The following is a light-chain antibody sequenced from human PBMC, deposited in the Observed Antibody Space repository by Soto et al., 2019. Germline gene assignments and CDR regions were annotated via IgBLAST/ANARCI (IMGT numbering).Light chain of an antibody. CDR2: GES. CDR3: QNRRSSILT. CDR1: LRGRSSY. Sequence: FPMSRTTKASTPRPSAIISGSAGLRGRSSYLPLYQQNAGQAPRILIYGESRRAAGIPDRLSGSGSGTDFSLTISRLEPEDFAVYYCQNRRSSILTFGQGTRLDIK. V-gene: IGKV3D-20*02. J-gene: IGKJ5*01.